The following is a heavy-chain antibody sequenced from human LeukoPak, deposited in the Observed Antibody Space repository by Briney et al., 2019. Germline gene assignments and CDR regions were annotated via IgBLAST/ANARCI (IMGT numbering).Heavy chain of an antibody. J-gene: IGHJ4*02. D-gene: IGHD3-22*01. CDR3: ARGILRDYYDSSGFYHRGGVGY. CDR2: IHTSGTM. CDR1: GGSVSTGSYY. V-gene: IGHV4-61*09. Sequence: SETLSLTCTVSGGSVSTGSYYWSWIRQPAGRGLEWIGHIHTSGTMNYNASLKSRVRVSVETSKNQFSLRLSSVTAADTAVYFCARGILRDYYDSSGFYHRGGVGYWGQGTLVTVSS.